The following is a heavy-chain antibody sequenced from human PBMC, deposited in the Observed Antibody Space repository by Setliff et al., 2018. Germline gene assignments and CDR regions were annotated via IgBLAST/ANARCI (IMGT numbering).Heavy chain of an antibody. CDR1: GYTFSSYA. CDR2: ISWDGTKT. J-gene: IGHJ4*02. D-gene: IGHD2-21*01. Sequence: GSLRLSCVASGYTFSSYAIHWVRQAPGKGLEWVALISWDGTKTSYADSVRGRFTISRDGSKSTLYLDMSSLRSEDTAVYYCARGGDYCGGECYIPPPDSYWGQGTLVTVSS. V-gene: IGHV3-30*03. CDR3: ARGGDYCGGECYIPPPDSY.